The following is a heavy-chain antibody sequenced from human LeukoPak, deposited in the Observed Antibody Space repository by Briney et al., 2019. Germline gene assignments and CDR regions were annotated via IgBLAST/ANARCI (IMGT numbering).Heavy chain of an antibody. V-gene: IGHV3-53*01. J-gene: IGHJ4*02. CDR3: ARGTVIRGVITPALDY. CDR1: GFTVSNNY. CDR2: IYSGGDT. D-gene: IGHD3-10*01. Sequence: PGGSLRLSCAASGFTVSNNYMSWVRQAPGKGLEWVSVIYSGGDTYYADSVKGRFTISRDNSKNTLYLQMNSLRAEDTAVYYCARGTVIRGVITPALDYWGQGTLVTVSS.